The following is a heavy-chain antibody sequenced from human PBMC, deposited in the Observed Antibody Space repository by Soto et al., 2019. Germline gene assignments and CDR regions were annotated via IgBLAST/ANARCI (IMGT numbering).Heavy chain of an antibody. J-gene: IGHJ4*02. V-gene: IGHV3-53*02. Sequence: EVQLVETGGGLIQPGGSLRLSCAASGFTVSSNYMSWVRQAPGKGLEWVSVIYSGGSTYYADSVKGRFTISRDNSKHTLSLQMNSLRAEDTAVYYCARARPLYGDYVPFDYWGQGTLVTVSS. CDR1: GFTVSSNY. CDR2: IYSGGST. CDR3: ARARPLYGDYVPFDY. D-gene: IGHD4-17*01.